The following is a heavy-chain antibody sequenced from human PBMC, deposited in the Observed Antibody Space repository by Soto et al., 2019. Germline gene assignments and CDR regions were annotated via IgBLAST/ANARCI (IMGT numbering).Heavy chain of an antibody. D-gene: IGHD2-2*01. Sequence: KTGGSLRLSCAASGFTFSSYSMNWVRQAPGKGLEWVSSISSSSSYIYYADSVKGRFTISRDNAKNSLYLQMNSLRAEDTAVYYCARKAVVPAAPGWFDPWGQGTLVTVSS. V-gene: IGHV3-21*01. CDR1: GFTFSSYS. CDR3: ARKAVVPAAPGWFDP. J-gene: IGHJ5*02. CDR2: ISSSSSYI.